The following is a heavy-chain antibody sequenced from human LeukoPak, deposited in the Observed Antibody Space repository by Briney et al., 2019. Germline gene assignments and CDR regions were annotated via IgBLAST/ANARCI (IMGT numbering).Heavy chain of an antibody. Sequence: GGSLRLSCAASGFTFTAFTINWVRQAPGKGLEWVSSISSSSFIYFADSLKGRFTISRDNAKNSVSLQINSLRAEDTAVYYGARDRNFVACDIWGQGTMVTVSS. D-gene: IGHD1-14*01. CDR2: ISSSSFI. J-gene: IGHJ3*02. CDR1: GFTFTAFT. CDR3: ARDRNFVACDI. V-gene: IGHV3-21*06.